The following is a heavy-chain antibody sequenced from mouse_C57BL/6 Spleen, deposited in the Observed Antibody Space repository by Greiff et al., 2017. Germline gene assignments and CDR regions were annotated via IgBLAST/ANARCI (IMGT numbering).Heavy chain of an antibody. J-gene: IGHJ3*01. CDR3: GNYDYDEEGAWFAY. CDR2: IYPRSGHT. CDR1: GYTFTSYG. V-gene: IGHV1-81*01. Sequence: QVQLQQSGAELARPGASVKLSCKASGYTFTSYGISWVKQRTGQGLEWIGEIYPRSGHTYYNEKFKGKATLTADKSSSTAYMELRSLTSEDSAVYFCGNYDYDEEGAWFAYWGQGTLVTVSA. D-gene: IGHD2-4*01.